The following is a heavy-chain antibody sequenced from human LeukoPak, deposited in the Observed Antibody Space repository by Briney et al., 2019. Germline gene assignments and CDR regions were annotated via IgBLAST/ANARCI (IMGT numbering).Heavy chain of an antibody. CDR2: SIPIFGTA. D-gene: IGHD3-22*01. CDR1: GGTFSSYA. CDR3: ARLSSGYSRSNSGVSY. V-gene: IGHV1-69*06. J-gene: IGHJ4*02. Sequence: ASVKVSCKASGGTFSSYAISWVRQAPGQGLEWMGGSIPIFGTANYAQKFQGRVTITADKSTSTAYMELSSLRSEDTAVYYCARLSSGYSRSNSGVSYWGQGTLVTVSS.